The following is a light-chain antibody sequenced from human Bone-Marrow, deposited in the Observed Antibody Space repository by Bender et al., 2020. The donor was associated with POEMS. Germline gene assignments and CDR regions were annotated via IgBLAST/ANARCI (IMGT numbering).Light chain of an antibody. CDR1: SSNTGNHG. Sequence: HSVVTQPPSLSEAPRQRVTISCSGSSSNTGNHGLNWYPQLPGAAPKLLIYYDHLLTPGVSDRFSASKSGTSAYLAISELQSEDEALYYCSAWADSLSGWVFGGRTKLTV. CDR3: SAWADSLSGWV. V-gene: IGLV1-36*01. J-gene: IGLJ3*02. CDR2: YDH.